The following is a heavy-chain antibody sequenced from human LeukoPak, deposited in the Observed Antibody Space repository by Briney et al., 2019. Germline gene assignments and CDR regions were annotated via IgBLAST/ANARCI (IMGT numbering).Heavy chain of an antibody. V-gene: IGHV3-15*01. CDR2: IKSKTDGGTT. CDR3: TTDHEELYSGSYRDLIDY. CDR1: GFTFSNAW. D-gene: IGHD1-26*01. J-gene: IGHJ4*02. Sequence: GGSLRLSCAASGFTFSNAWMSWVRQAPGKGLEWVGRIKSKTDGGTTDYAAPVKGRFTISGDDSKNTLYLQMNSLKTEDTAVYYCTTDHEELYSGSYRDLIDYWGQGTLVTVSS.